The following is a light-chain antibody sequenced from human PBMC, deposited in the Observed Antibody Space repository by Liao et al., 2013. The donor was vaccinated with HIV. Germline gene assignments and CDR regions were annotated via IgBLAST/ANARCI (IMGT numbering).Light chain of an antibody. Sequence: SYDLTQPPSVSVSPGQTASITCQGDKLGEKYACWYQQKPGQSPILVMYQDNMRPSGIPERFSGSNSGNTATLTISGTQAMDEADYYCQAWDSSTVVFGGGTKLTVL. CDR3: QAWDSSTVV. V-gene: IGLV3-1*01. J-gene: IGLJ2*01. CDR1: KLGEKY. CDR2: QDN.